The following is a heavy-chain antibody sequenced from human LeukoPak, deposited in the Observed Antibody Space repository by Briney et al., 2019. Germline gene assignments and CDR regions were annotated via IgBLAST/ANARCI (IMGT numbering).Heavy chain of an antibody. V-gene: IGHV3-53*04. D-gene: IGHD6-19*01. CDR2: IYSGGST. Sequence: GGSLRLSCAASGFTVSSNYMSWVRQAPGKGLEWVSVIYSGGSTYYADCVKGRFTISRHNSKNTLYLQMNSLRAEDTAVYYCARGRVRAVAVYFDYWGQGTLVTVSS. CDR3: ARGRVRAVAVYFDY. CDR1: GFTVSSNY. J-gene: IGHJ4*02.